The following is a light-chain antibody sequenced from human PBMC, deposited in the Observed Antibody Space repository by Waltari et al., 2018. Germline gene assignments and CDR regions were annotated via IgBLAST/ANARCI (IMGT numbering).Light chain of an antibody. V-gene: IGLV6-57*03. CDR2: EDN. CDR3: QSFDSSHVV. Sequence: FMLTQPHSVSEPPGKTVTISCTRSSGNIATNYVQWYQQRPGSAPTKVIYEDNQRPSGFPDRFSGSIDSSSNSASLIISGLKAEDEADYYCQSFDSSHVVFGGGTKLTVL. J-gene: IGLJ2*01. CDR1: SGNIATNY.